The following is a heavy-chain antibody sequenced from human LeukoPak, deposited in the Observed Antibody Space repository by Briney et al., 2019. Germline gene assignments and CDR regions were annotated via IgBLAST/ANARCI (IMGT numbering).Heavy chain of an antibody. Sequence: SETLSLTCAVYGGSFGGYYWSWIRQPPGKGLEWIGEINHSGSTNYNPSLKSRVTISVDTSKNQFSLKLSSVTAADTAVYYCARANGHYFDYWGQGTLVTVSS. CDR1: GGSFGGYY. CDR2: INHSGST. CDR3: ARANGHYFDY. J-gene: IGHJ4*02. V-gene: IGHV4-34*01. D-gene: IGHD2-8*01.